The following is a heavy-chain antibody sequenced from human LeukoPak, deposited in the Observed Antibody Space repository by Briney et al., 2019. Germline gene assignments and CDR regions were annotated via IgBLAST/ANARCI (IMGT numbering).Heavy chain of an antibody. V-gene: IGHV1-2*02. Sequence: ASVKVSCKASGYTFSGYYMHWVRQAPGQGLEWMGWINPNSGGTNYAQKFQGRVTMTWDTSISTAYMELSRLTSDDTAVYFCARDQSTSFSHSYNFDYWGQGTLVTVSS. CDR1: GYTFSGYY. D-gene: IGHD1-1*01. J-gene: IGHJ4*02. CDR2: INPNSGGT. CDR3: ARDQSTSFSHSYNFDY.